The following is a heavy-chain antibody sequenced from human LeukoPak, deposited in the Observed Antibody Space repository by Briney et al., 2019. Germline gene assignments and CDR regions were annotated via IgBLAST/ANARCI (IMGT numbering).Heavy chain of an antibody. CDR2: ISSDGNTK. Sequence: GGSLRLSCSASGFSFNTFAMPWVRQAPGKGLEWVAVISSDGNTKYYADSVKGRFTLSRDNSKNTLYLQMNSLRAEDTAVYYCAKALNRAYLDYWGQGTLVTVSS. V-gene: IGHV3-30-3*01. CDR3: AKALNRAYLDY. CDR1: GFSFNTFA. J-gene: IGHJ4*02.